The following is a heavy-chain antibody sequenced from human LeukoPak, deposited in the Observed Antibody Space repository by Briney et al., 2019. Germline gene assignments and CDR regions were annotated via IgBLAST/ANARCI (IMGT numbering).Heavy chain of an antibody. V-gene: IGHV3-30*02. CDR1: GFTSSSYG. Sequence: GGSLRLSCAASGFTSSSYGMHWVRQAPGKGLEWVACIRYDGSNKYYADSVKGRFTISRDNSKNTLYLQMNSLRAEDTAVYYCAKDRSMGFLDYWGQGTLVTVSS. CDR2: IRYDGSNK. J-gene: IGHJ4*02. D-gene: IGHD2-8*01. CDR3: AKDRSMGFLDY.